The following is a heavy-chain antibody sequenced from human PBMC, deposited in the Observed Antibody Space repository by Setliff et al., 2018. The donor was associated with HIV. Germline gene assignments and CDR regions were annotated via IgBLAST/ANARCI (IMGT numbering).Heavy chain of an antibody. D-gene: IGHD2-21*02. J-gene: IGHJ1*01. CDR2: IYYSGTT. Sequence: PSETLSLTCSVSGGSINSDNYYLGWNRQAPGKGLEWIGSIYYSGTTYYNQSLRGRVTISVDRSRNQFSLTLNSVTAADTATYYCASRGIVVVTMSMPDEFFVHWGHGTLVTVSS. CDR1: GGSINSDNYY. CDR3: ASRGIVVVTMSMPDEFFVH. V-gene: IGHV4-39*01.